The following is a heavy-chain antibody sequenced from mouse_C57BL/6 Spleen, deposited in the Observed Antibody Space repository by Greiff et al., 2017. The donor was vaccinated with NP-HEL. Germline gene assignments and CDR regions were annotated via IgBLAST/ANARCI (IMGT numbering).Heavy chain of an antibody. V-gene: IGHV1-5*01. CDR2: IYPGNSDT. CDR1: GYTFTSYW. J-gene: IGHJ2*01. CDR3: TLFYYGSSLFDY. D-gene: IGHD1-1*01. Sequence: VQLQQSGTVLARPGASVKMSCKTSGYTFTSYWMHWVKQRPGQGLEWIGAIYPGNSDTSYNQKFKGKAKLTAVTSASTAYMELSSLTNEDSVVYYCTLFYYGSSLFDYWGQGTTLTVSS.